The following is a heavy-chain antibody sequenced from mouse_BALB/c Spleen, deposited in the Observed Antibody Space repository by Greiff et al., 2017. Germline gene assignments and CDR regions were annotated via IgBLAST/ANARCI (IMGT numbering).Heavy chain of an antibody. CDR2: IYPGNGDT. CDR3: ARFDGDVPSYYAMDY. Sequence: QVQLQQPGAELVKPGASVKMSCKASGYTFTSYNMHWVKQTPGQGLEWIGAIYPGNGDTSYNQKFKGKATLTADKSSSTAYMQLSSLTSEDSAVYYCARFDGDVPSYYAMDYWGQGTSVTVSS. CDR1: GYTFTSYN. J-gene: IGHJ4*01. V-gene: IGHV1-12*01. D-gene: IGHD2-3*01.